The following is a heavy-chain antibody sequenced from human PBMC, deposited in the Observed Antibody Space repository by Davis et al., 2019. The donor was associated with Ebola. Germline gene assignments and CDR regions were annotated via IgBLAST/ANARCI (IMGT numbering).Heavy chain of an antibody. Sequence: SETLSLTCTVSGGSISSYYRSWIRQPPGKGLEWIGYIYYSGSTYYNPSLKSRVTISVDTSKNQFSLKLSSVTAADTAVYYCARAPDYYYGMDVWGQGTTVTVSS. CDR3: ARAPDYYYGMDV. J-gene: IGHJ6*02. CDR1: GGSISSYY. V-gene: IGHV4-59*08. CDR2: IYYSGST.